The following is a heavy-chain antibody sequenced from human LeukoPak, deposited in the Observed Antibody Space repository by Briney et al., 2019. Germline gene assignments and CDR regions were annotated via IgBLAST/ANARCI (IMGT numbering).Heavy chain of an antibody. Sequence: SETLSLTCAVYGRSFSGYYWSWIRQPPGKGLEWIGEINHSGSTNYNPSLKSRVTISVDTSKNQFSLKLSSVTAADTAVYYCARVTLKVVIQYYFDYWVQGTLVTVSS. CDR2: INHSGST. V-gene: IGHV4-34*01. CDR3: ARVTLKVVIQYYFDY. J-gene: IGHJ4*02. CDR1: GRSFSGYY. D-gene: IGHD2/OR15-2a*01.